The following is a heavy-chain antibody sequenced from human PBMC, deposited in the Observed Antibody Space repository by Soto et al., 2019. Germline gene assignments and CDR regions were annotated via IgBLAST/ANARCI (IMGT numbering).Heavy chain of an antibody. Sequence: GSLRLSCAASGFTFSNAWMNWVRQAPGKGLEWVSRIKSKTDGGTTDYAAPVKGRFTISRDDSKNTLYLQMNSLKTEDTAVYYCTTGIAVAGFAYYYYYGMDVWGQGTTVTVSS. CDR1: GFTFSNAW. CDR3: TTGIAVAGFAYYYYYGMDV. V-gene: IGHV3-15*07. CDR2: IKSKTDGGTT. J-gene: IGHJ6*02. D-gene: IGHD6-19*01.